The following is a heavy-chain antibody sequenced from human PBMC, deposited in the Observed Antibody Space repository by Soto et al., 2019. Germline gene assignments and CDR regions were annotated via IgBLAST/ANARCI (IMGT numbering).Heavy chain of an antibody. CDR3: ASQYPYYYDSSGYLLGYFDY. CDR2: IYYSGST. CDR1: GGSISSGGYY. V-gene: IGHV4-61*08. D-gene: IGHD3-22*01. Sequence: PSETLSLTCAVSGGSISSGGYYWSWIRQPPGKGLEWIGYIYYSGSTNYNPSLKSRVTISVDTSKNQFSLKLSSVTAADTAVYYCASQYPYYYDSSGYLLGYFDYWGQGTLVTVSS. J-gene: IGHJ4*02.